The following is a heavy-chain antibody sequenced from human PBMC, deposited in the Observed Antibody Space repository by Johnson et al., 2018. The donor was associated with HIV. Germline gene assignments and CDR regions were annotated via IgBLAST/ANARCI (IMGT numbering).Heavy chain of an antibody. CDR1: GFTFSSYG. V-gene: IGHV3-30*02. D-gene: IGHD5-18*01. J-gene: IGHJ3*02. CDR2: IRYDGSNK. CDR3: AREDTRGAFDI. Sequence: QIKLVESGGGVVQPGGSLRLSCAASGFTFSSYGMHWVRQAPGKGLEWVAFIRYDGSNKYYADSVKGRFTISRDNSKNTLYLQMNSLRAEDTAVYYCAREDTRGAFDIWGQGTMVTVSS.